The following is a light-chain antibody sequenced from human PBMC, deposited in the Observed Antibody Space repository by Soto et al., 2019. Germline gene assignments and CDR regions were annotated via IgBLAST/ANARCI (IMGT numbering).Light chain of an antibody. V-gene: IGLV2-23*01. J-gene: IGLJ2*01. CDR1: ISNIGDND. CDR3: CSYAGSSTYP. Sequence: QSVLTQPPSASGTPGQRVTFSCSGSISNIGDNDVFWYQQLPGKAPKLMIYEGSKRPSGVSNRFSGSKSGNTASLTISGLQAEDEADYYCCSYAGSSTYPFGGGTKLTVL. CDR2: EGS.